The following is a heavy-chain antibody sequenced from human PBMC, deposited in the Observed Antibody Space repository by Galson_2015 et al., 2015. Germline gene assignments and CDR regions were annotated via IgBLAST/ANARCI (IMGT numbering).Heavy chain of an antibody. Sequence: CKASGYTFTSYAMHWVRQAPGQRLEWMGWINAGNGNTKYSQKFQGRVTITRDTSASTAYMELSGLRSEDTAVYYCARSYGVPDAFDIWGQGTMVTVSS. V-gene: IGHV1-3*01. CDR1: GYTFTSYA. D-gene: IGHD4-17*01. CDR2: INAGNGNT. J-gene: IGHJ3*02. CDR3: ARSYGVPDAFDI.